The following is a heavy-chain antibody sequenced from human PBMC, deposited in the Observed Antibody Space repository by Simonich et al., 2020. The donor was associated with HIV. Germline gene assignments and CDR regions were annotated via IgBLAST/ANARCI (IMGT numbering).Heavy chain of an antibody. J-gene: IGHJ4*02. CDR2: INHSGRT. V-gene: IGHV4-34*01. CDR1: GGSFSGYY. D-gene: IGHD6-13*01. Sequence: QVQLQQWGAGLLKPSETLSLTCAVYGGSFSGYYWVWIRQAPRKGLEWIGEINHSGRTTYNPSRKSRVTISVATSKKQFSLKLSSVTAADTAVYYCARSLGSSWYRSWGQGTLVTVSS. CDR3: ARSLGSSWYRS.